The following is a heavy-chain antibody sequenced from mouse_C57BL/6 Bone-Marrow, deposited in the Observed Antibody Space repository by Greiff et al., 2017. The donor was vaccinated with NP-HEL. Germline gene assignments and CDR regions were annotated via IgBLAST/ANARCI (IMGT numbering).Heavy chain of an antibody. CDR2: IYPGSGST. D-gene: IGHD1-1*01. Sequence: VQLQQSGAELVKPGASVKMSCKASGYTFTSYWITWVKQRPGQGLEWIGDIYPGSGSTNYNEKFKSKATLTVDTSSSTAYMQLSSLTSEDSAVYYCASITTVVAPDYWGQGTTLTVSS. V-gene: IGHV1-55*01. CDR3: ASITTVVAPDY. J-gene: IGHJ2*01. CDR1: GYTFTSYW.